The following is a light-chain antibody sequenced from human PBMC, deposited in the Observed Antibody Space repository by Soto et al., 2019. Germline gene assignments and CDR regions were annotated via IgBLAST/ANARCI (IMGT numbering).Light chain of an antibody. V-gene: IGKV1-33*01. J-gene: IGKJ3*01. Sequence: DIQMTQSPSSLSASVGDRVTITCQASQDISNYLNWYQQKPGKAPKLLIYDASNLETGVPSRFSGSGSGTDFTFTISSLQPEDMATYYCQQYDNLPPFTCGPGTKVDIK. CDR1: QDISNY. CDR3: QQYDNLPPFT. CDR2: DAS.